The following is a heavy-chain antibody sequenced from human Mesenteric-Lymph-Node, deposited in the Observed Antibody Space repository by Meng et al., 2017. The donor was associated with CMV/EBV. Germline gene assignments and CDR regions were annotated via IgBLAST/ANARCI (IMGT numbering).Heavy chain of an antibody. CDR2: IYHTGNT. CDR1: GASISRRSNW. D-gene: IGHD1-1*01. J-gene: IGHJ5*02. Sequence: TCVVSGASISRRSNWWSWVRQPPGKGLEWIGEIYHTGNTHYNPSLKSRVTTSIDKSKNQFSLKLSSVTAADTAVFYCARLLEGTFDPWGQGTLVTVSS. CDR3: ARLLEGTFDP. V-gene: IGHV4-4*02.